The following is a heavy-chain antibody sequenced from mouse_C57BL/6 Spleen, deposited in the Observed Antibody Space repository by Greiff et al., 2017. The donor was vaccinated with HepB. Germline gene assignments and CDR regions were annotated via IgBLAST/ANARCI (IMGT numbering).Heavy chain of an antibody. CDR3: ARALYYYGSSGGYAMDY. J-gene: IGHJ4*01. Sequence: EVQVVESGPELVKPGASVKISCKASGYSFTDYNMNWVKQSNGKSLEWIGVINPNYGTTSYNQKFKGKATLTVDQSSSTAYMQLNSLTSEDSAVYYCARALYYYGSSGGYAMDYWGQGTSVTVSS. D-gene: IGHD1-1*01. V-gene: IGHV1-39*01. CDR2: INPNYGTT. CDR1: GYSFTDYN.